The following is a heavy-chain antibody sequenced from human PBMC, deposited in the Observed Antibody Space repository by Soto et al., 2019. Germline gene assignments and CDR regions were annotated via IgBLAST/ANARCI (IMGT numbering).Heavy chain of an antibody. V-gene: IGHV4-59*01. CDR3: ASGGSSWSNKPEYYYYYGMDV. J-gene: IGHJ6*02. CDR1: GGSISSYY. CDR2: IYYSGST. Sequence: SETLSLTCTVSGGSISSYYWSWIRQPPGKGLEWIGYIYYSGSTNYNPSLKSRVTISVDTSKNQFSLKLSSVTAADTAVYYCASGGSSWSNKPEYYYYYGMDVWGQGTTVTV. D-gene: IGHD6-13*01.